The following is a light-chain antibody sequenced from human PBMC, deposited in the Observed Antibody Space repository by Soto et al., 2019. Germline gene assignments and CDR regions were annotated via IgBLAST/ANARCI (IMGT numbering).Light chain of an antibody. V-gene: IGKV3-11*01. J-gene: IGKJ2*01. CDR3: QVRSDWSPFKYT. Sequence: EIVLTQSPATLSLSAGERVTLSCRSSQSVDTMVAWYQQQVGRTPRLLIYETSSRATGVPARFSGSGSGTDFTLTISRLEPEDFAIYFCQVRSDWSPFKYTFGQGTKLEVK. CDR1: QSVDTM. CDR2: ETS.